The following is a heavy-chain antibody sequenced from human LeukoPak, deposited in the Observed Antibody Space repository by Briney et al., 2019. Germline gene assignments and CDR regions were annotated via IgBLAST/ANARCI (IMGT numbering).Heavy chain of an antibody. CDR1: GYTFTSYD. Sequence: GASVKVSCKASGYTFTSYDINWVRQATGQGLEWMGWMNPNSGNTGYAQKFQGRVAMTRNTSISTAYMELSSLRSEDTAVYYCARGLRQLAYYYYGMDVWGQGTTVTVSS. J-gene: IGHJ6*02. V-gene: IGHV1-8*01. D-gene: IGHD6-6*01. CDR3: ARGLRQLAYYYYGMDV. CDR2: MNPNSGNT.